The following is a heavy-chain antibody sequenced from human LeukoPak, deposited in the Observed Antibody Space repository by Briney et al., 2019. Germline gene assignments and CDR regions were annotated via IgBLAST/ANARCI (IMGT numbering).Heavy chain of an antibody. CDR2: NSSSGSTK. D-gene: IGHD3-22*01. J-gene: IGHJ4*02. V-gene: IGHV3-11*01. CDR1: GFTFSDYY. Sequence: GGSLRLSCAASGFTFSDYYMSWIRQAPGKGLEWVSYNSSSGSTKYSADSVKGRFTISRDNAKNSLFLQMKSLRAEDTAVYYCARTRKNYYDSSGLFDYWGEGTLVTVSS. CDR3: ARTRKNYYDSSGLFDY.